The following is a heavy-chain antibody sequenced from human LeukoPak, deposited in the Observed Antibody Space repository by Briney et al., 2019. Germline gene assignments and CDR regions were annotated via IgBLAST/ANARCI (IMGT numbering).Heavy chain of an antibody. CDR3: ARDPGATTPYVDV. CDR1: GYRFTNYY. J-gene: IGHJ6*03. V-gene: IGHV1-2*02. CDR2: INPNSGGT. D-gene: IGHD1-14*01. Sequence: EASVKVSCKASGYRFTNYYIHWVRQAPGQGLEWMGWINPNSGGTNLAQKFQGRVTLTRATSISTAYMDVIRVTSDDTALYYCARDPGATTPYVDVWGKGTTVTISS.